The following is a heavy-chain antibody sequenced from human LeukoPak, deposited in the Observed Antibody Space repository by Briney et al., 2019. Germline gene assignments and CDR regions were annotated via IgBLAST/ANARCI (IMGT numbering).Heavy chain of an antibody. CDR3: ARLGPAADNFDY. V-gene: IGHV3-48*03. Sequence: PGGSLRLSCAASGFTFSSYEMNWVRQAPGKGLEWVSYISSSGSTIYYADSVKGRFTISRDNAKNSLYLQMNSLRAEDTAVYYCARLGPAADNFDYWGQGTLVTVSS. J-gene: IGHJ4*02. D-gene: IGHD6-13*01. CDR2: ISSSGSTI. CDR1: GFTFSSYE.